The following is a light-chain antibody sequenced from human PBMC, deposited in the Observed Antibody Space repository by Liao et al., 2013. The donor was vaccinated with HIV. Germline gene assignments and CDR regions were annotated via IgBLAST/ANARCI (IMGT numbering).Light chain of an antibody. J-gene: IGLJ2*01. CDR2: QDN. V-gene: IGLV3-1*01. Sequence: SYEVTQPPSVSVSPGQTASIFCSGDNLGDKHASWYQQKPGQSPVLVIYQDNRRPSGIPERFSGSRSGNTATLTISGTQTMDEADYYCQAWDSSIYVVFGGGTKLTVL. CDR1: NLGDKH. CDR3: QAWDSSIYVV.